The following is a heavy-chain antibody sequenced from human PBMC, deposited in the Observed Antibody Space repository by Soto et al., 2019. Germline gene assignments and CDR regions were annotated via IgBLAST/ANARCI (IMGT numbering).Heavy chain of an antibody. J-gene: IGHJ3*02. D-gene: IGHD5-18*01. CDR2: ISGSGVST. CDR1: GFTFSSYA. CDR3: EKDCGYSYGYDAFDI. Sequence: GGSLRLSCAASGFTFSSYAMSWVRQAPGKGLEWVSAISGSGVSTYYADSVKGRFTISRDNSKNTLYLQMNSLRAEDTAVYYCEKDCGYSYGYDAFDIWGQGTMVTVSS. V-gene: IGHV3-23*01.